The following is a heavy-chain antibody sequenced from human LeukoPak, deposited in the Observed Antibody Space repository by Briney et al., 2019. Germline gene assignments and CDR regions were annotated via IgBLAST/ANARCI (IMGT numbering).Heavy chain of an antibody. D-gene: IGHD3-3*01. Sequence: PGGSLRLSCAASGFTFSSYAMSWVRQAPGKGLEWVSAISGSGGSTYYADSVKGRFTISRDNSKNTLYLQMNSLRAEDTAVYYCAKDHDFWSGNNRPFDYWGQGTLVTVSS. V-gene: IGHV3-23*01. CDR1: GFTFSSYA. CDR2: ISGSGGST. J-gene: IGHJ4*02. CDR3: AKDHDFWSGNNRPFDY.